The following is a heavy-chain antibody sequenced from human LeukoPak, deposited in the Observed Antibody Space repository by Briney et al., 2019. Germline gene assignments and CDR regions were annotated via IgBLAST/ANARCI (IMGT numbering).Heavy chain of an antibody. J-gene: IGHJ4*02. V-gene: IGHV3-30-3*01. D-gene: IGHD3-22*01. Sequence: GRSLRLSCAASGFPFSGYSMHWVRQAPGKGLEWVSIIAYDGTNKYYADSVEGRFTISRDNSKNTLYLQMNGLRAEDTAVYYCARESVVAIDYWGQGTLVTVSS. CDR3: ARESVVAIDY. CDR1: GFPFSGYS. CDR2: IAYDGTNK.